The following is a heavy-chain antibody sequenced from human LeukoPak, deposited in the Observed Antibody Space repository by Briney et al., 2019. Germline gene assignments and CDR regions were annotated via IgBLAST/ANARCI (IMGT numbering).Heavy chain of an antibody. V-gene: IGHV4-4*07. CDR1: GGSISSYY. Sequence: SETLSLTCTVSGGSISSYYWSWIRQPAGKGLEWIGRIYTSGSTNYNPSLKSRVTMSVDTSKNQFSVKLSSVTAADTAVYYCARGALAYCGGVCHDAFDIWGQGTMVTVSS. D-gene: IGHD2-21*01. J-gene: IGHJ3*02. CDR2: IYTSGST. CDR3: ARGALAYCGGVCHDAFDI.